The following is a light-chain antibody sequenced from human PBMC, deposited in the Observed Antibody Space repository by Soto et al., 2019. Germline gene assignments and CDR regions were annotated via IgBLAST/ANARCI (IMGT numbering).Light chain of an antibody. CDR2: GAS. V-gene: IGKV3-15*01. Sequence: EIVMTQSPATLSVSPGERATLSCRASQSVSSNFAWYQQKPGQAPRLLIFGASSRATGIPARFIGSGSGAEVTLTISSRQAEDVAVYYCHQYNNWPPWTFGQGTKVEIK. CDR1: QSVSSN. J-gene: IGKJ1*01. CDR3: HQYNNWPPWT.